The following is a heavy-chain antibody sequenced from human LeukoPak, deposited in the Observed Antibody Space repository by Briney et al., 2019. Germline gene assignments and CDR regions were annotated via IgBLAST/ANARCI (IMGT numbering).Heavy chain of an antibody. J-gene: IGHJ4*02. CDR1: GFTVSSDY. CDR3: ARGGSGWYWAFDY. CDR2: IHSSGST. Sequence: GGSLRLSCAASGFTVSSDYMSWVRQAPGKGLEWVSVIHSSGSTYYADSVKGRFTISRDSSKNTLYLQMNNLRAEDTAVYYCARGGSGWYWAFDYWGQGTLVTVSS. D-gene: IGHD6-19*01. V-gene: IGHV3-53*01.